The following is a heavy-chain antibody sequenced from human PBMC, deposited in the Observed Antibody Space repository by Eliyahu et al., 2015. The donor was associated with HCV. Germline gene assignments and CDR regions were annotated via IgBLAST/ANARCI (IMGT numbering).Heavy chain of an antibody. J-gene: IGHJ6*02. CDR2: INPNSGGT. V-gene: IGHV1-2*04. CDR3: ARDYMGAPSTYNWNYQSVYYGMDV. CDR1: GYTFTGYX. D-gene: IGHD1-7*01. Sequence: QVQLVQSGAEVKKPGASVKVSCKASGYTFTGYXMPWVRQAPGQGLEWMGWINPNSGGTNYAQKFQGWVTMTRDTSISTAYMELSRLRSDDTAVYYCARDYMGAPSTYNWNYQSVYYGMDVWGQGTTVTVSS.